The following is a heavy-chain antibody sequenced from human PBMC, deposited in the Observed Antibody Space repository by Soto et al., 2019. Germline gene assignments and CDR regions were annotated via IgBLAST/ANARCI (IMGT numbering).Heavy chain of an antibody. Sequence: QLQLQESGSGQVKPSQTLSLTCAVSGGSVNSAGYSWSWIRQPPGKGLEWIGYIYHSGSTYYNPSLKSPVTISLHRTNNLFSLKLSSVTAADTAVYSCARVPTYYDSSGYYHYGTFDICGQGTMVTVSS. CDR2: IYHSGST. D-gene: IGHD3-22*01. J-gene: IGHJ3*02. V-gene: IGHV4-30-2*01. CDR3: ARVPTYYDSSGYYHYGTFDI. CDR1: GGSVNSAGYS.